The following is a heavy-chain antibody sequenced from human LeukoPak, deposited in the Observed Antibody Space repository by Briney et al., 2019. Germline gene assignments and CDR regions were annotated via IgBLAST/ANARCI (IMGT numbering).Heavy chain of an antibody. V-gene: IGHV3-23*01. J-gene: IGHJ4*02. CDR3: AKVHGSGSYRFDF. CDR1: GFTFDSYA. Sequence: GGSLRLSCEGSGFTFDSYAMSWVRQSPGEGLEWVSAVTGTGGNTYHADSVKDRFTISRDNSKNTVYLQMNNLRAEDTAIYYCAKVHGSGSYRFDFWGQGTLVTVSS. CDR2: VTGTGGNT. D-gene: IGHD3-10*01.